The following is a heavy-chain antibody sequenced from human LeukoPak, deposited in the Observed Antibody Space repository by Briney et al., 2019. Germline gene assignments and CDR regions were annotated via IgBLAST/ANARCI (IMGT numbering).Heavy chain of an antibody. CDR3: ARADWGGCYCEPPDY. V-gene: IGHV4-34*01. J-gene: IGHJ4*02. CDR1: GGSFSGYY. CDR2: INHSGST. Sequence: SEALSLTRAVYGGSFSGYYWSWIRQPPGKGLEWSGEINHSGSTNYNPSLTSRVTISVDTSQNQISLHLSSVTAAAPALYYCARADWGGCYCEPPDYWGQGTLVTVSS. D-gene: IGHD2-21*01.